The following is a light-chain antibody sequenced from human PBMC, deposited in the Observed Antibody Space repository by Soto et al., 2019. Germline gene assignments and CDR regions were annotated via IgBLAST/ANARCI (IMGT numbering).Light chain of an antibody. Sequence: QSALTQPPSASGSPGQSVTISCTGTKNDIGVYDFVSWYQHHPGKAPRLIIYEVVQRPSGVPDRFSGSKSGNTASLTVSGLQAADEADYYCSSYAGSNNVLFGGGTQLTVL. CDR2: EVV. CDR3: SSYAGSNNVL. J-gene: IGLJ2*01. CDR1: KNDIGVYDF. V-gene: IGLV2-8*01.